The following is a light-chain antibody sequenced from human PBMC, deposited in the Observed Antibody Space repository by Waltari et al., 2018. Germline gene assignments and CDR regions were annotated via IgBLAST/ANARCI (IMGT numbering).Light chain of an antibody. J-gene: IGKJ2*01. V-gene: IGKV1-5*03. CDR1: QIISSW. Sequence: DIQVTQSPSTLSASLGDRVTITCRASQIISSWLAWYQQKPGKAPKILIKKASSLESGVPSRFTGSGSGTEFTLTISSLQPDDFATYYCQQYNNYPYTFGQGTKLEIK. CDR2: KAS. CDR3: QQYNNYPYT.